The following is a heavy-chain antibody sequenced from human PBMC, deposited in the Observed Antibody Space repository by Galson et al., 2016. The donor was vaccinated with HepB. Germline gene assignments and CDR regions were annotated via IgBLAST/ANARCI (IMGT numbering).Heavy chain of an antibody. CDR3: ARGQYDYGYT. Sequence: SETLSLTCTVSGDPVSRSSYYWSWIRQPPGKGLEWIGYVYYTGSTNYNSSLESRVTISPDTSKNQFSLKLASVTAADTAVYFCARGQYDYGYTWGQGTLVTVSS. CDR1: GDPVSRSSYY. D-gene: IGHD4-17*01. V-gene: IGHV4-61*01. CDR2: VYYTGST. J-gene: IGHJ5*02.